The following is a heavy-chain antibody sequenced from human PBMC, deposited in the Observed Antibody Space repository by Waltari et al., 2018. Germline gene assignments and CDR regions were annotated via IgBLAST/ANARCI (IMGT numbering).Heavy chain of an antibody. CDR3: ASEGIAAAGTRYYYYYYMDV. V-gene: IGHV4-4*07. J-gene: IGHJ6*03. D-gene: IGHD6-13*01. CDR1: GGSISSYY. CDR2: IYTSGST. Sequence: QVQLQESGPGLVKPSETLSLTCTVSGGSISSYYWSWIRQPAGKGLEWIGRIYTSGSTNYNPSLKSRVTMSVDTSKNQFSLKLSSVTAADTAVYYCASEGIAAAGTRYYYYYYMDVWGKGTTVTVSS.